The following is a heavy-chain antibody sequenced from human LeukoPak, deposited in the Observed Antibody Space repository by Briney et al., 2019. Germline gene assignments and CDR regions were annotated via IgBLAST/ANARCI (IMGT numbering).Heavy chain of an antibody. V-gene: IGHV3-30-3*01. CDR2: ISYDGSNK. CDR1: GFTFSSYA. Sequence: PGRSLRLSCAASGFTFSSYAMHWVRQAPGKGLEWVAVISYDGSNKYYADSVKGRFTISRDNSKNTLYLQMNSLRAEDTAVYYCARYCGGDCSAFDIWGQGTMVTVSS. D-gene: IGHD2-21*02. CDR3: ARYCGGDCSAFDI. J-gene: IGHJ3*02.